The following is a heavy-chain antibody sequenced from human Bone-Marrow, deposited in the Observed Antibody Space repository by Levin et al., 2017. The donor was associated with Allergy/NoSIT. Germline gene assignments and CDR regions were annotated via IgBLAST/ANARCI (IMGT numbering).Heavy chain of an antibody. D-gene: IGHD3-16*01. CDR3: PERGGGL. CDR1: GISIYTHH. V-gene: IGHV4-59*11. J-gene: IGHJ4*02. CDR2: THYSGTT. Sequence: SETLSLTCTVSGISIYTHHWSWIRQPPGKGLEWIASTHYSGTTGYNPSLKSRVTISIDTSKNEFSLGLNSVTAADTALYYCPERGGGLWGQGTLVTVSS.